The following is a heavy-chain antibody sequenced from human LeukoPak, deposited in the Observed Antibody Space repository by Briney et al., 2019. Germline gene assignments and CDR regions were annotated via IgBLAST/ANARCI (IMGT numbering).Heavy chain of an antibody. V-gene: IGHV3-53*01. J-gene: IGHJ5*02. Sequence: PGGSLRLSCAASGFTVSSNYMSWVRQAPGKGLEWVSVIYSGGSTYYADSVKGRSTISRDNSKNTLYLQMNSLRAEDTAVYYRAREGTSYCSGGSCYDNWFDPWGQGTLVTVSS. CDR2: IYSGGST. D-gene: IGHD2-15*01. CDR1: GFTVSSNY. CDR3: AREGTSYCSGGSCYDNWFDP.